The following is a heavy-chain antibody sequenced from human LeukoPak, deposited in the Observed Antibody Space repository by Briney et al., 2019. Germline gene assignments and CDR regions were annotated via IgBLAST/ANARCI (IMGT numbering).Heavy chain of an antibody. CDR2: ISSSSSYI. CDR3: ARDFPLSPYSSGWYGRFDY. Sequence: GGSLRLSCAASGFTFSSYSMNWVRQAPGKGLEWVSSISSSSSYIYYADSVKGRFTISRDNAKNSLYLQMNSLRAEDTAVYYCARDFPLSPYSSGWYGRFDYWGQGTLVTVSS. V-gene: IGHV3-21*04. J-gene: IGHJ4*02. CDR1: GFTFSSYS. D-gene: IGHD6-19*01.